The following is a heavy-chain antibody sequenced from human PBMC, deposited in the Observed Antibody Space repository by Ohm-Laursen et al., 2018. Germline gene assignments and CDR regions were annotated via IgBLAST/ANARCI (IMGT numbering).Heavy chain of an antibody. CDR3: ARVEQYYGMDV. Sequence: TLSLTCTVSGGSISSGGYYWSWIRQHPGKGLEWIGYIYYSGSTHYNPSLKSRVTISVDTSKNQFSLKLSSVTAADTAVYYCARVEQYYGMDVWGQGTTVTVSS. D-gene: IGHD5-24*01. V-gene: IGHV4-31*03. CDR1: GGSISSGGYY. CDR2: IYYSGST. J-gene: IGHJ6*02.